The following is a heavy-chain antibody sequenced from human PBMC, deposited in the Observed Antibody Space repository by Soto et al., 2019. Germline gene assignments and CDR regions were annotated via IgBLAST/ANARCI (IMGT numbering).Heavy chain of an antibody. CDR1: GFTFSSSA. D-gene: IGHD3-10*01. CDR2: VSANGQGI. V-gene: IGHV3-23*01. Sequence: GGSLRLSCAASGFTFSSSARSWVRQAPGKGLEWVSAVSANGQGIYYADSVRGRFTISRDNSKNTVFLHMDSLSAEDTAVYYCAKDRHYPRDYFHYWGQGTLVTVYS. J-gene: IGHJ4*02. CDR3: AKDRHYPRDYFHY.